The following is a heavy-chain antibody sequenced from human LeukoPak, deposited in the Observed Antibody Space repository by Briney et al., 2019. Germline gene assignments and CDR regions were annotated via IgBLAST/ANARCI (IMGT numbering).Heavy chain of an antibody. CDR3: ARGVSSSWYWGYNWFDP. CDR2: IYHSGST. J-gene: IGHJ5*02. D-gene: IGHD6-13*01. CDR1: GGSISSGGYS. Sequence: SETLSLTCAVSGGSISSGGYSWSWIRQPPGKGPEWIGYIYHSGSTYYNPSLKSRVTISVDRSKNQFSLKLSSVTAADTAVYYCARGVSSSWYWGYNWFDPWGQGTLSPSPQ. V-gene: IGHV4-30-2*01.